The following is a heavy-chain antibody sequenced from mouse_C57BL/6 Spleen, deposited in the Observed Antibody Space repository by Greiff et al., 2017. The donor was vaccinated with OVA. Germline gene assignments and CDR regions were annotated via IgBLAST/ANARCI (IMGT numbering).Heavy chain of an antibody. CDR2: FYPGSGSI. CDR3: ARHEDQGSTMVTSYFDY. V-gene: IGHV1-62-2*01. D-gene: IGHD2-1*01. Sequence: QVQLKESGAELVKPGASVKLSCKASGYTFTEYTIHWVKQRSGQGLEWIGWFYPGSGSIKYNEKFKDKATVTADKSSSTVYMELSRLTSEDSAVYFCARHEDQGSTMVTSYFDYWGQGTTLTVSS. J-gene: IGHJ2*01. CDR1: GYTFTEYT.